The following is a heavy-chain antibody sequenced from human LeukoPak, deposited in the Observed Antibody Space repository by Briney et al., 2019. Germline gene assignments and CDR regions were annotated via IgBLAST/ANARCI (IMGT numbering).Heavy chain of an antibody. Sequence: PSETLSLTCTVSGGSISSGGHYWNWIRQHPGRGLEWLGYIYYSGTTYYNPSLKSRVTISLDTSKNQFSLKLSSVTAADTAVYYCARAHQSGYDNCLDPWGQGTLVTVS. V-gene: IGHV4-31*03. CDR3: ARAHQSGYDNCLDP. CDR1: GGSISSGGHY. J-gene: IGHJ5*02. D-gene: IGHD3-3*01. CDR2: IYYSGTT.